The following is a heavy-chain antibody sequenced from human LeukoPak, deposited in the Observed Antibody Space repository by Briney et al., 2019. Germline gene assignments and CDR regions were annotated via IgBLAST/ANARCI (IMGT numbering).Heavy chain of an antibody. D-gene: IGHD1-20*01. CDR1: GDSISTSNSY. V-gene: IGHV4-39*01. CDR2: IYCSGNT. CDR3: ARAGNLNVLYHYYMVV. Sequence: SETLSLTCTVSGDSISTSNSYWGWIRQPPGKGLVWIGSIYCSGNTYYNASLKSRVTISVDTSKNQFSLKLCPVTAADSAVYYCARAGNLNVLYHYYMVVWGKGTTVTVSS. J-gene: IGHJ6*03.